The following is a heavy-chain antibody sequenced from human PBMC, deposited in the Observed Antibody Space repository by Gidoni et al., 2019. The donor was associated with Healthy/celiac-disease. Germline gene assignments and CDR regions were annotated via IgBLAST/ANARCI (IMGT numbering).Heavy chain of an antibody. CDR2: IYYSGST. J-gene: IGHJ4*02. D-gene: IGHD3-22*01. CDR1: GGSISSSSYY. Sequence: QLQLQESGPGLVKPSETLSLTCTVSGGSISSSSYYWGWIRQPPGKGLEWIGSIYYSGSTYYNPSLKSRVTISVDTSKNQFSLKLSSVTAADTAVYYCARSMIVVDKLREAVGYFDYWGQGTLVTVSS. CDR3: ARSMIVVDKLREAVGYFDY. V-gene: IGHV4-39*01.